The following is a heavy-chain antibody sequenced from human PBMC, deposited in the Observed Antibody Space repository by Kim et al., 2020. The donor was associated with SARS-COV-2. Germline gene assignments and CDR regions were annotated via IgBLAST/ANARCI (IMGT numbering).Heavy chain of an antibody. CDR1: GGSISSYY. D-gene: IGHD3-22*01. CDR3: ARGWYYYDSSGYRGGFDY. Sequence: SETLSLTCTVSGGSISSYYWSWIRQPPGKGLEWIGYIYYSGSTNYNPSLKSRVTISVDTSKNQFSLKLSSVTAADTAVYYCARGWYYYDSSGYRGGFDYWGQGNLVTVSS. CDR2: IYYSGST. V-gene: IGHV4-59*01. J-gene: IGHJ4*02.